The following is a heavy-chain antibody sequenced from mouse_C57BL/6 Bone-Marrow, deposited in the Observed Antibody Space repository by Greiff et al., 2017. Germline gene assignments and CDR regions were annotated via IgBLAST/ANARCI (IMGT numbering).Heavy chain of an antibody. CDR3: ANNSYCSSDDAMDY. Sequence: QVQLQQSGAELARPGASVKLSCKASGYTFTSYGISWVKQRTGQGLEWIGEIYPRSGNTYYNEKFKGKATLTADKSSSITYMELRSLTSEDSAVLFCANNSYCSSDDAMDYWGQGTSVTVSS. CDR1: GYTFTSYG. J-gene: IGHJ4*01. CDR2: IYPRSGNT. D-gene: IGHD1-1*01. V-gene: IGHV1-81*01.